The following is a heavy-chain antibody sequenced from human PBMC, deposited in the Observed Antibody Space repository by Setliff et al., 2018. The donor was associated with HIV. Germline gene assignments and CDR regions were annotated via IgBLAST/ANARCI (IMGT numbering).Heavy chain of an antibody. Sequence: GGSLRLSCTTSGFTFNEYAMTWVRQAPDKGLEWIGFIRSKPHGGSTSYAQKFQGRVTMTRDTSTSTVYMELSSLRSDDTAVYYCARGGVCTSTSCGGNYYYGMDVWGQGTTVTVSS. V-gene: IGHV1-46*02. CDR2: IRSKPHGGST. J-gene: IGHJ6*02. CDR1: GFTFNEYA. CDR3: ARGGVCTSTSCGGNYYYGMDV. D-gene: IGHD2-2*01.